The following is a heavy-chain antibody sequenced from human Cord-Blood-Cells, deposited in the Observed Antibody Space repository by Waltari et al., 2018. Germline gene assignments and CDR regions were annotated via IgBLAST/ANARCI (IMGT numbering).Heavy chain of an antibody. CDR2: INSDGSST. J-gene: IGHJ5*02. CDR3: ARETDSSSWYWFDP. CDR1: GLTFSSSS. Sequence: EVQLVESGGGLVQPGGSLRLSCAASGLTFSSSSMQLVRKAPGKGLVWVSRINSDGSSTSYADSVKGRFTISRDNAKNTLYLQMNSLRAEDTAVYYCARETDSSSWYWFDPWGQGTLVTVSS. D-gene: IGHD6-13*01. V-gene: IGHV3-74*01.